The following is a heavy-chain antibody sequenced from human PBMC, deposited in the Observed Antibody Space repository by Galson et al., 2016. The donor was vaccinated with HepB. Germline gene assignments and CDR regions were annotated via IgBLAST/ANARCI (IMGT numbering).Heavy chain of an antibody. D-gene: IGHD2-21*01. J-gene: IGHJ5*02. Sequence: TLSLTCTVSGGSINSGAYYWSWIRQHPGKGLEWIGYIYYSGTTYYNPSLESRVTILVDTSKNLFPLKLTSVSAADTAVYYCAREFYGSTGDFRTWGQGTLVTVSS. CDR2: IYYSGTT. CDR3: AREFYGSTGDFRT. CDR1: GGSINSGAYY. V-gene: IGHV4-31*03.